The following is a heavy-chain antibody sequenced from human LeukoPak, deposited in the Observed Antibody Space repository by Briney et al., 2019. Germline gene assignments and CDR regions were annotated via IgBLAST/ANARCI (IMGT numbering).Heavy chain of an antibody. CDR2: ISGSGGST. J-gene: IGHJ6*03. Sequence: GGSLRLACVASGFTFSRYGMLWVRQAPGKGLQWVSAISGSGGSTYYADSVKGRFTISRDNAKNSLYLQMNSLRAEDTAVYYCARTPPNYDFWSGYYSYYYMDVWGKGTTVTVSS. CDR1: GFTFSRYG. V-gene: IGHV3-23*01. D-gene: IGHD3-3*01. CDR3: ARTPPNYDFWSGYYSYYYMDV.